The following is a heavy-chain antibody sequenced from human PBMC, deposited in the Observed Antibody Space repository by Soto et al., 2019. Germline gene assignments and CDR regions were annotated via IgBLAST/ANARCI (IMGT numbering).Heavy chain of an antibody. CDR2: SRNKANSYTT. V-gene: IGHV3-72*01. Sequence: EVQLVESGGDLVQPGGSLRLSCAASGFTFSDHYMDWVRQAPGKGLEWVGRSRNKANSYTTEYAASVKGRFTISRDDSKNTLHLQMNSLKTEDTAVYYCARGGGSGPPGDHDYWGKGTLVTVSS. J-gene: IGHJ4*02. D-gene: IGHD6-19*01. CDR1: GFTFSDHY. CDR3: ARGGGSGPPGDHDY.